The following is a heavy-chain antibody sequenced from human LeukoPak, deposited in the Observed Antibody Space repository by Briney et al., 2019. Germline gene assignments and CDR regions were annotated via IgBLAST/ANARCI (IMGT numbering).Heavy chain of an antibody. CDR1: GGPISSSNW. CDR2: IYHSGST. V-gene: IGHV4-4*02. Sequence: SGTLSLTCAVSGGPISSSNWWSWVRQPPGKGLEWIGEIYHSGSTNYNPSLKSRVTISVDKSKNQFSLKLSSVTAADTAVYYCARSPKVGYYYYGMDVWGQGTTVTVSS. CDR3: ARSPKVGYYYYGMDV. D-gene: IGHD2-2*01. J-gene: IGHJ6*02.